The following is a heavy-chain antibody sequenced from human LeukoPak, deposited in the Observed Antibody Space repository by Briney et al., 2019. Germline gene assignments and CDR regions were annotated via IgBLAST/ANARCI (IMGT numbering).Heavy chain of an antibody. Sequence: GGSLRLSCAASGFTFSNAWMSWVRQAPGKGLEGFGRIKTKTDGGTTDYAAPVKGRFTISRDDSKNTLYLQMNSLKTEDTAVYYCTTDNGSGSYRYFNYWGQGTLVTVSS. CDR2: IKTKTDGGTT. CDR1: GFTFSNAW. D-gene: IGHD3-10*01. V-gene: IGHV3-15*01. J-gene: IGHJ4*02. CDR3: TTDNGSGSYRYFNY.